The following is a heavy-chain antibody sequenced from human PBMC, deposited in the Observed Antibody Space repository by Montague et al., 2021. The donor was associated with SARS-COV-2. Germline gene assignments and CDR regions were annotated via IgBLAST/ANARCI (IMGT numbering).Heavy chain of an antibody. J-gene: IGHJ4*02. CDR2: IDWDDDK. CDR3: ARIRDYDILTGSYSGFDY. CDR1: GFSLSTSGMC. Sequence: PALVKPTQTPTLTCTFSGFSLSTSGMCVSWIRQPPGKALEWLALIDWDDDKYYSTSLKTRLTISKDTSKNQVVLTMTNMDPVDTATYYCARIRDYDILTGSYSGFDYWGRGTLVTVSS. D-gene: IGHD3-9*01. V-gene: IGHV2-70*01.